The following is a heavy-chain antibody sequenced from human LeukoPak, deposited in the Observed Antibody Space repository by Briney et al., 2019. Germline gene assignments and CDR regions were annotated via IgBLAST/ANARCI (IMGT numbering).Heavy chain of an antibody. Sequence: GGSLRLSCAASGISFNNYGMSWVRQAPGKGLEWVSVIYSGGSTYYADSVKGRFTISRDNSKNTLYLQMNSLRAEDTAVYYCARAGGIWGQGTLVTVSS. D-gene: IGHD6-13*01. CDR2: IYSGGST. CDR1: GISFNNYG. J-gene: IGHJ4*02. CDR3: ARAGGI. V-gene: IGHV3-53*01.